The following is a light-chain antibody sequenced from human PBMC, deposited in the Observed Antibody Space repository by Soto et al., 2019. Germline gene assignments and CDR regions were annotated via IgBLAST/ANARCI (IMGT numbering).Light chain of an antibody. Sequence: DIQMTQSPSTLSASVGDRVTITSRASQSIIPWLAWYQQEPGKAPKLLIHKASSLQSGVPSRFSGSGSGTDFTLTISSLHPDDFATYYCQQYNSYSPTFGQGTRVEIK. CDR1: QSIIPW. J-gene: IGKJ1*01. CDR2: KAS. V-gene: IGKV1-5*03. CDR3: QQYNSYSPT.